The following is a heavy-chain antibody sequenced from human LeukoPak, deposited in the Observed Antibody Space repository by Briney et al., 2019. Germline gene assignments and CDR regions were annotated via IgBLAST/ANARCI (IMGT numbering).Heavy chain of an antibody. V-gene: IGHV3-48*03. Sequence: GGSLRLSCAASGFTFSSYEMNWVRRAPGKGLEWVSYISSSGSTIYCADSVKGRFTISRDNAKNSLYLQMNSLRVEDTAVYYCARRPRGSDYWGQGTLVTVSS. J-gene: IGHJ4*02. D-gene: IGHD1-26*01. CDR2: ISSSGSTI. CDR1: GFTFSSYE. CDR3: ARRPRGSDY.